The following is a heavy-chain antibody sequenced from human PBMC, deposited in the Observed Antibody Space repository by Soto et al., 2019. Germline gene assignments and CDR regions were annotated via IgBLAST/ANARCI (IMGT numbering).Heavy chain of an antibody. Sequence: GGSLRLSCAASGFTFSSYGMHWVRQTPGKGLEWVAVIWYDGSNKYYADSVKGRFTISRDNSKNTLYLQMNSLRAEDTAVYYCARQVNYYGSGSYDAFDIWGQGTMVTVSS. D-gene: IGHD3-10*01. V-gene: IGHV3-33*01. J-gene: IGHJ3*02. CDR1: GFTFSSYG. CDR2: IWYDGSNK. CDR3: ARQVNYYGSGSYDAFDI.